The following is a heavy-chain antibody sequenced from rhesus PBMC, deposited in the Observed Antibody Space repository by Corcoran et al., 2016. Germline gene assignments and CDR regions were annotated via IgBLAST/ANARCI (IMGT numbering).Heavy chain of an antibody. CDR2: IYGSSGST. D-gene: IGHD1-26*01. J-gene: IGHJ4*01. Sequence: QVQLQESGPGLVKPSETLSLTCAVSGYSIRSNYWSWIRQPPGKGLAWIGYIYGSSGSTYYHPSLKRRFTISTDTSKNQSSLKLSSVTAADTAVYYCARFRNYVGFDYWGQGVLVTVSS. V-gene: IGHV4-160*01. CDR1: GYSIRSNY. CDR3: ARFRNYVGFDY.